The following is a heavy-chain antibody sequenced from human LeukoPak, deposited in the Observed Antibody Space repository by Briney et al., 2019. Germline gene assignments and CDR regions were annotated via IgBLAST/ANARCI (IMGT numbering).Heavy chain of an antibody. D-gene: IGHD2-2*01. Sequence: SETLSLTCTVSGGSISSGGYYWSWIRQHPGKGLEWIGYIYYSGSTYYNPSLKSRVTISVDTSKNQFSLKLSSVTAADTAVYYCARERVPAAPTYYYYGMDVWGQGTTVTVSS. V-gene: IGHV4-31*03. J-gene: IGHJ6*02. CDR3: ARERVPAAPTYYYYGMDV. CDR2: IYYSGST. CDR1: GGSISSGGYY.